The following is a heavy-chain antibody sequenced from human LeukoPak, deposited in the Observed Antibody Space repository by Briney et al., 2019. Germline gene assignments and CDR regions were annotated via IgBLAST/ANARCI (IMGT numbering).Heavy chain of an antibody. CDR3: ALDIVVVVAATRQRDYYFDY. J-gene: IGHJ4*02. D-gene: IGHD2-15*01. Sequence: ASVKVSCKASGYTFTSYGISWVRQAPGQGLEWMGWISAYNGNTNYAQKLQGRVTMTTDTSTSTAYMELRSLRSDDTAVYYCALDIVVVVAATRQRDYYFDYWSQGTLVTVSS. CDR2: ISAYNGNT. CDR1: GYTFTSYG. V-gene: IGHV1-18*01.